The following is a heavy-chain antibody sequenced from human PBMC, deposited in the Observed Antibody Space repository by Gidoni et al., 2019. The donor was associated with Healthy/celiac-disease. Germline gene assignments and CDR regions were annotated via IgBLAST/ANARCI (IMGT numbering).Heavy chain of an antibody. CDR2: ISWNSGSI. D-gene: IGHD3-10*01. J-gene: IGHJ4*02. CDR3: AKDTYYGSGSPLDY. V-gene: IGHV3-9*01. Sequence: EVQLVESGGGLVQPGRSLRLSCAASGFTFDDYAMHWVRQAQGKGLEWVSGISWNSGSIGYADSVKGRFTISRDNAKNSLYLQMNSLRAEDTALYYCAKDTYYGSGSPLDYWGQGTLVTVSS. CDR1: GFTFDDYA.